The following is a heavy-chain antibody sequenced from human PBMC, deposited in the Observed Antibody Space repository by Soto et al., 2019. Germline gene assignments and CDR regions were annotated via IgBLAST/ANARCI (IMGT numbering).Heavy chain of an antibody. CDR3: AREVRYCSPSSCYYYFDY. D-gene: IGHD2-15*01. Sequence: GASVKVSCKASGGTFSSYAISWLRQAPGQGLEWMVGIIPIFGTANYAQKFQGRVTITADKFTNTAYMELSSLRSEDTAVYYCAREVRYCSPSSCYYYFDYCRKETLV. CDR1: GGTFSSYA. V-gene: IGHV1-69*06. J-gene: IGHJ4*02. CDR2: IIPIFGTA.